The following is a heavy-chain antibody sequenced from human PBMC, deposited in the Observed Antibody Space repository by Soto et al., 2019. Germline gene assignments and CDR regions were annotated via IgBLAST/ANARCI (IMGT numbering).Heavy chain of an antibody. CDR1: GYTFTSYG. J-gene: IGHJ4*02. D-gene: IGHD3-22*01. V-gene: IGHV1-18*01. CDR3: DRDYSMTVVVGGY. CDR2: IRAYNGDT. Sequence: QVQLVQSGAEVKKPGASVKVSCKASGYTFTSYGISWVPQAPGQGLEWMGWIRAYNGDTKYAQRFQVRVTMTTDTNTSTAYMDLRSLRSDDADVYYCDRDYSMTVVVGGYWGQGTLVTVSS.